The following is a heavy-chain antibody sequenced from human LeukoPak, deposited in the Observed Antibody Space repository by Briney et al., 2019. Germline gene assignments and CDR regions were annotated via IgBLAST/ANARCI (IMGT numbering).Heavy chain of an antibody. V-gene: IGHV1-2*02. Sequence: ASVKVSCKASGYTFTGYYIHWVRQAPGQGLEWMGWINPNSAGTHYAQKFQGRVTMTRDTSISTAYMELSRLRSDDTAVYYCARADGSVWSTGEFDYWGQGTLVTVSS. CDR3: ARADGSVWSTGEFDY. CDR1: GYTFTGYY. J-gene: IGHJ4*02. D-gene: IGHD6-19*01. CDR2: INPNSAGT.